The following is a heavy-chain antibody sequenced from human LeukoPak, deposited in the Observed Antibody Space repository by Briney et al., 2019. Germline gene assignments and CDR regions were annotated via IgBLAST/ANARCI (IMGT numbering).Heavy chain of an antibody. D-gene: IGHD3-22*01. J-gene: IGHJ4*02. CDR2: MYYSGST. CDR1: GSSISGSNYY. Sequence: PSETLSLTCTVSGSSISGSNYYWGWIRQPPGKGLECIGSMYYSGSTFYNPPLKSRVTISVDTSKNQFSLKLRSVTAADTAVYYCVRLNGGYYEAIFDYWGQGTLVTVSS. CDR3: VRLNGGYYEAIFDY. V-gene: IGHV4-39*01.